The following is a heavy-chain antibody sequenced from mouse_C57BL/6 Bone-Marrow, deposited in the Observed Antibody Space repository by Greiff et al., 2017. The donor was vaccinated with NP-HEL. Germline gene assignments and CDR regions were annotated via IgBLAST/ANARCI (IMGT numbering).Heavy chain of an antibody. V-gene: IGHV5-4*03. J-gene: IGHJ4*01. CDR2: ISDGGSYT. D-gene: IGHD2-5*01. CDR3: ARGSNHAMDY. Sequence: EVMLVESGGGLVKPGGSLKLSCAASGFTFSSYAMSWVRQTPEKRLEWVATISDGGSYTYYPDNVKGRFTISRDNAKNNLYLQMSHLKSEDTAMYCCARGSNHAMDYWGQGTSVTVSS. CDR1: GFTFSSYA.